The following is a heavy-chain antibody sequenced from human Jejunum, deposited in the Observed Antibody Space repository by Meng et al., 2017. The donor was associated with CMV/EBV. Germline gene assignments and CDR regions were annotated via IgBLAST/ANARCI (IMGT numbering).Heavy chain of an antibody. Sequence: SGFRLDGYSMHWVRQAPGKGLEWVSLITWDGERTYYADPVKGRFSIYRDNSKNFLYLEMNSLRSEDTAFYYCAKDAYGSGSHFDYWGQGTLVTVSS. D-gene: IGHD3-10*01. CDR2: ITWDGERT. CDR3: AKDAYGSGSHFDY. CDR1: GFRLDGYS. J-gene: IGHJ4*02. V-gene: IGHV3-43*01.